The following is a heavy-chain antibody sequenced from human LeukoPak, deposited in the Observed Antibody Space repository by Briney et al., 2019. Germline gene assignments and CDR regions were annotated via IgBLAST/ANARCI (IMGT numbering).Heavy chain of an antibody. D-gene: IGHD3-22*01. Sequence: PGGSLRLSCAASGFTFSSYAMSWVRQAPGKGLEWVSAIGGSGGSTYYADSVKGRFTISRDNSKNTLYLRMNSLRAEDTAVYYCAKVVYYDSSGWRPAFDIWGQGTMVTVSS. V-gene: IGHV3-23*01. J-gene: IGHJ3*02. CDR2: IGGSGGST. CDR3: AKVVYYDSSGWRPAFDI. CDR1: GFTFSSYA.